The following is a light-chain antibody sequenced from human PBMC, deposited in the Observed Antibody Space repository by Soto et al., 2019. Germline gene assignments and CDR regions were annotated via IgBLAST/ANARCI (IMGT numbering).Light chain of an antibody. J-gene: IGLJ1*01. CDR1: SSDVGGYNY. CDR2: EVS. V-gene: IGLV2-14*01. Sequence: QSALTQPASVSGSPGQSITISCTGTSSDVGGYNYVSWYQQHPGQAPKLMIYEVSNRPSGVSNRFSGSKSDKTASLTISGRQAEDEADYYCSSYTSSSTVVFGTATKLTVL. CDR3: SSYTSSSTVV.